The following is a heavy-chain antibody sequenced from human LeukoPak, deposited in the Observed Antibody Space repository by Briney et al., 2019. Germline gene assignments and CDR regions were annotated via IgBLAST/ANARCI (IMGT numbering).Heavy chain of an antibody. CDR2: ISAYNGNT. CDR3: VAYSSGWYLNDY. J-gene: IGHJ4*02. V-gene: IGHV1-18*01. CDR1: GYTFTSYG. D-gene: IGHD6-19*01. Sequence: GASVKVSCKASGYTFTSYGISWVRQAPGQGLEWMGWISAYNGNTNYVQKLQGRVTMTTDTSTSTAYMELRSLRSDDTAVYYCVAYSSGWYLNDYWGQGTLVTVSS.